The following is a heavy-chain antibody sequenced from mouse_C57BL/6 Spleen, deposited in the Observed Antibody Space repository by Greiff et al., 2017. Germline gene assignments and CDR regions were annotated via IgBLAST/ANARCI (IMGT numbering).Heavy chain of an antibody. J-gene: IGHJ4*01. CDR2: IYPGSGST. V-gene: IGHV1-55*01. D-gene: IGHD1-1*01. CDR3: ARGPYYYGSLYYAMDY. CDR1: GYTFTSYW. Sequence: QVQLQQPGAELVKPGASVKMSCKASGYTFTSYWITWVKQRPGQGLEWIGDIYPGSGSTNYNEKFKSKATLTVDTSSSTAYMQLSSLTSEDSAVYYCARGPYYYGSLYYAMDYWGQGTSVTVSS.